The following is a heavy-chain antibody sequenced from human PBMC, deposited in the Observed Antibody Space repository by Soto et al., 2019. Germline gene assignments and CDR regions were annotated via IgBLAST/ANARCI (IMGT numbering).Heavy chain of an antibody. CDR3: AGTRGLARGPHYMDV. CDR1: SGSISSSNW. J-gene: IGHJ6*03. CDR2: IYHSGST. Sequence: SETLSLTCAVSSGSISSSNWWSWVRQPPGKGLEWIGEIYHSGSTNYNPSLKSRVTISVDKSKNQFSLKLSSVAAADTAVYYCAGTRGLARGPHYMDVWGKGTTVTVSS. D-gene: IGHD3-10*01. V-gene: IGHV4-4*02.